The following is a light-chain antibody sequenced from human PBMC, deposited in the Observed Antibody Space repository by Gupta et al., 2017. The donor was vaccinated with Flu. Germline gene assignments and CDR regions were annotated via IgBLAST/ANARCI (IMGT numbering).Light chain of an antibody. J-gene: IGLJ1*01. V-gene: IGLV2-14*01. CDR2: ERS. Sequence: QSALTQPASVSGSPGQSITISCTGTSRDVGGYNYVSWYQQHPANHRKLMIDERSTGPSGVSTRFSGATSGNTAPLTLAGLQAADEDDYYGTSDTSGYVFGTGTKVTVL. CDR3: TSDTSGYV. CDR1: SRDVGGYNY.